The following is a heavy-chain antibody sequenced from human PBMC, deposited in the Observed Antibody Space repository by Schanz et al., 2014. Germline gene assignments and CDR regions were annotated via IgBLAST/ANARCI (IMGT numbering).Heavy chain of an antibody. CDR2: INHSGST. CDR1: GGSFSGYY. J-gene: IGHJ4*02. V-gene: IGHV4-34*01. CDR3: ARARGSNRGPRKYYFDY. Sequence: QVQLQQWGAGLLKPSETLSLTCAVYGGSFSGYYWSWIRQPPGKGLEWIGEINHSGSTNYNPSLKSGGTISVDTSKNHFPRKGRSVTAADTAVYYCARARGSNRGPRKYYFDYWGQGTLVTVSS.